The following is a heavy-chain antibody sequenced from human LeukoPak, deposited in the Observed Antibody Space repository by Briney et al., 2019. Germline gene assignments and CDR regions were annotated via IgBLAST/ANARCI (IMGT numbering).Heavy chain of an antibody. Sequence: GRSLRLSCAASGLTFAVYAMHWVRQAPGKGLGWVSGISWNSGSIGYADSVKGRFTNSRDNAKNSLYLQMNSLRAEDTALYYCAKAPGSSIAASYYFDYWGQGTLVTVSS. J-gene: IGHJ4*02. CDR2: ISWNSGSI. CDR1: GLTFAVYA. CDR3: AKAPGSSIAASYYFDY. D-gene: IGHD6-6*01. V-gene: IGHV3-9*01.